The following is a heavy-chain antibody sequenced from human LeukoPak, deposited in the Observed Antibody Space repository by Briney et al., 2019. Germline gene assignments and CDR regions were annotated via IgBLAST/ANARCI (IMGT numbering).Heavy chain of an antibody. J-gene: IGHJ5*02. CDR1: GFTFSSYG. D-gene: IGHD6-19*01. CDR2: IWYDGSNK. V-gene: IGHV3-33*06. CDR3: AKGSGSGWYGWFAP. Sequence: PGGSLRLSCAASGFTFSSYGMHWVRQAPGKGLEWVAVIWYDGSNKYYADSVKGRFTISRDNSKNTFYLQMNSLRAEDTAVYSCAKGSGSGWYGWFAPWGQGTLVTVSS.